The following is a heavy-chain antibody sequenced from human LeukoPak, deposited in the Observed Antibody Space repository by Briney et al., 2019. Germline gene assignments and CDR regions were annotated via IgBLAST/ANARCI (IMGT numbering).Heavy chain of an antibody. Sequence: GASVKVSGKASGYTFTGYYMHWVRQAPGQGLEWMGWINPNSGGTNYAQKFQGRVTMTRDTSISTAYMELSRPRSDDTAVYYCARSPGALSWFDPWGQGTLVTVSS. CDR2: INPNSGGT. CDR3: ARSPGALSWFDP. V-gene: IGHV1-2*02. J-gene: IGHJ5*02. CDR1: GYTFTGYY.